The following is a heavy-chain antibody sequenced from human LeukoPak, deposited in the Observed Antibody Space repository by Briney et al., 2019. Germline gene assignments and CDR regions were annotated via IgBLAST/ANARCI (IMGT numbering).Heavy chain of an antibody. D-gene: IGHD2-2*02. J-gene: IGHJ4*02. V-gene: IGHV2-5*02. Sequence: SGPTLVNPTQTLTLTCTFSGFSLSTSGVGVGWIRQPPGKALEWLALIYWDDDKRYSPSLKSRLTITKDTSKNQVVLTMTNMDPVDTATYYCAHLTARGLGYCSSTSCDMWVRMFDYWGQGTLVTVSS. CDR2: IYWDDDK. CDR3: AHLTARGLGYCSSTSCDMWVRMFDY. CDR1: GFSLSTSGVG.